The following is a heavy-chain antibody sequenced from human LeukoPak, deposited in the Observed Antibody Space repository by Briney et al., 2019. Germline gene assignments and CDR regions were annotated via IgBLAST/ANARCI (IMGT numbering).Heavy chain of an antibody. CDR3: ARDPEGLYCTNGVCYSRDDY. V-gene: IGHV1-2*06. Sequence: ASVKVSCKASGYTFTSYGISWVRQAPGQGLEWMGRINPNSGGTNYAQKFQGRVTMTRDTSISTAYMELSRLRSDDTAVYYCARDPEGLYCTNGVCYSRDDYWGQGTLVTVSS. CDR2: INPNSGGT. J-gene: IGHJ4*02. D-gene: IGHD2-8*01. CDR1: GYTFTSYG.